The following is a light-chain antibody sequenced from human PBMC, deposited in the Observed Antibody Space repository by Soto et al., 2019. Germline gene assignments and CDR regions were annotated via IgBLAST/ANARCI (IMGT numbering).Light chain of an antibody. CDR2: AAS. CDR3: QQFNSYSVT. V-gene: IGKV1-5*01. CDR1: QSISGW. J-gene: IGKJ5*01. Sequence: DIQLTQSPSFRSASVGDRVTITCRASQSISGWLAWYQQKPVKAPKLLIYAASALQRGVPPRFSGSGSGTEFTLTISSLQPEDFATYYCQQFNSYSVTFAQGTRLAIK.